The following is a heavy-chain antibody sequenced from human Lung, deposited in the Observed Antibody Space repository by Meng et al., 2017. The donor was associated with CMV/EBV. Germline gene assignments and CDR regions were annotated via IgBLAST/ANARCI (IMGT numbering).Heavy chain of an antibody. CDR2: MNPNSGDA. CDR3: ARGFRFRSGYHSSPLDY. CDR1: AFTSYA. Sequence: AFTSYAVYWGRQATGQGLEWMGWMNPNSGDADSAQKFQGRVTMTGNTSINTAYMELSSLRSEDAALYYCARGFRFRSGYHSSPLDYWGQGALVTVSS. J-gene: IGHJ4*02. V-gene: IGHV1-8*01. D-gene: IGHD3-3*01.